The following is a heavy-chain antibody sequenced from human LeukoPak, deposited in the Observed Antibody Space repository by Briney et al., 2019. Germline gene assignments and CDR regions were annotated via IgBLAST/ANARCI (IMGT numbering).Heavy chain of an antibody. J-gene: IGHJ4*02. CDR1: GGSISSYY. CDR3: ARESGIFGVGYFDY. Sequence: SETLSLTCTVSGGSISSYYWSWIRQPPGKGLEWIGYIYYSGSIDYNPSLKSRVTISVDTSKNQFSLKLSSVTAADTAVYYCARESGIFGVGYFDYWGQGTLVTVSP. CDR2: IYYSGSI. D-gene: IGHD3-3*01. V-gene: IGHV4-59*01.